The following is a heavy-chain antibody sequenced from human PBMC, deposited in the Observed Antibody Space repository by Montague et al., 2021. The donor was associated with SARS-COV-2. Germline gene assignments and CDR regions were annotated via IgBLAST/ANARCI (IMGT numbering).Heavy chain of an antibody. CDR1: GYTLTSYG. CDR3: ASAEITTVGGVTFLDY. V-gene: IGHV1-18*04. J-gene: IGHJ4*02. D-gene: IGHD3-16*01. Sequence: SVKVSCKASGYTLTSYGISWVRQAPGQGLEWMGWINGYNGNTNHAQNLQGRVTMTTDTSTNTAYMELRSLRSDDTAMYYCASAEITTVGGVTFLDYWGQGTLVTVSS. CDR2: INGYNGNT.